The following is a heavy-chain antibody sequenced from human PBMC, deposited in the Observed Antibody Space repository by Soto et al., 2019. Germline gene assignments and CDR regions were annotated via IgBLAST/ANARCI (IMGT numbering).Heavy chain of an antibody. V-gene: IGHV1-8*01. CDR2: MNPNGGDT. CDR1: GYSFTSYD. Sequence: QLVQSGAELKKPGASVKVSCKASGYSFTSYDINWVRQAPGQGIEWVGWMNPNGGDTGFAQKFQGRVTLTRNTSRSTAYMELSSLRSEATAVYYCARALNTGMVPSFYYFGVEVWGQGTTVTVSS. CDR3: ARALNTGMVPSFYYFGVEV. J-gene: IGHJ6*02. D-gene: IGHD5-18*01.